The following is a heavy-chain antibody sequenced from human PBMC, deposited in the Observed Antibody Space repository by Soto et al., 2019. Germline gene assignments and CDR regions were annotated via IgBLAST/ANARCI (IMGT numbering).Heavy chain of an antibody. D-gene: IGHD3-22*01. CDR2: ISAYNGNT. J-gene: IGHJ6*02. Sequence: ASVNVYCKASGYSFTSYGISWVRQAPGQGLEWMGWISAYNGNTNYAQKFQGRVTITTDASTSTAYMELSSLRSEDTAVYYCASLYDSRTMWDVWGQGTTVTVSS. CDR3: ASLYDSRTMWDV. CDR1: GYSFTSYG. V-gene: IGHV1-18*01.